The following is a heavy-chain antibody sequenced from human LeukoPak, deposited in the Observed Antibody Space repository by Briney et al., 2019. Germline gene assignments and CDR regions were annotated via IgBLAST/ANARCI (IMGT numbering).Heavy chain of an antibody. CDR2: INHSGST. CDR3: ERGGDYDFWSGYWSSSNWYFDL. J-gene: IGHJ2*01. V-gene: IGHV4-34*01. D-gene: IGHD3-3*01. CDR1: GGSFSGYY. Sequence: PSETLSLTCAVYGGSFSGYYWSWIRQPPGKGLEWIGEINHSGSTNYNPSLKSRVTISVDTSKNQFSLKPSSVTAADTAVYYCERGGDYDFWSGYWSSSNWYFDLWGRGTLVTVSS.